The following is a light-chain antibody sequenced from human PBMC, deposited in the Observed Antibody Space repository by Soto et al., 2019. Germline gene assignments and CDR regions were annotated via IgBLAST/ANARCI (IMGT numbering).Light chain of an antibody. V-gene: IGKV3-20*01. CDR2: GAS. Sequence: EISLTQCPGALSLSPGERATLSCRASQSLSSSYLAWYQQKPGQAPRLLIYGASSRATGISDRFSGSGSGTDFTLTISRLEPEDFAVYYCQQYGSSRTFGQGTKVDIK. J-gene: IGKJ1*01. CDR1: QSLSSSY. CDR3: QQYGSSRT.